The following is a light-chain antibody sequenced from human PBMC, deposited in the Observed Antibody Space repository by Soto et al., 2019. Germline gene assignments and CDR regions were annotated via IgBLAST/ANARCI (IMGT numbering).Light chain of an antibody. CDR1: QGVNSN. CDR3: QQYGSSPGT. Sequence: EIVMTQSPATLSVSPGESATLSCRASQGVNSNLAWYQQKPGQAPRLLMYGASNRATDIPARFSGSGYGTDFTLTISSLQSEDFAVYYCQQYGSSPGTFGQGTKLEI. CDR2: GAS. J-gene: IGKJ2*01. V-gene: IGKV3-15*01.